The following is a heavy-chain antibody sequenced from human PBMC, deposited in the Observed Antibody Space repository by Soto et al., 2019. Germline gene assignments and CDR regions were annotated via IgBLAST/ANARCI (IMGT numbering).Heavy chain of an antibody. D-gene: IGHD2-15*01. CDR3: ARGFCSGGSCYDFDY. J-gene: IGHJ4*02. CDR2: INPNSGGT. Sequence: QVQLVQSGAEVKKPGASVKVSCKASGYTFTGYYMHWVRQAPGQGLEWMGWINPNSGGTNYAQKFQGWVTMTRDTSISTAYLGRSRLSSDDTAVYYCARGFCSGGSCYDFDYWGQGTLVTVSS. CDR1: GYTFTGYY. V-gene: IGHV1-2*04.